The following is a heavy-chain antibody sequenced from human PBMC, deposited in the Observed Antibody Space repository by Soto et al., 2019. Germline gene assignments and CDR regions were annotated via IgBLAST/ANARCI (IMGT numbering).Heavy chain of an antibody. CDR3: ARGRRAWYYYGSWSYNWFDP. CDR1: GGSFSGYY. J-gene: IGHJ5*02. Sequence: SETLSLTCAVYGGSFSGYYWSWIRQPPGKGLEWIGEINHSGSTNYNPSLKSRVTISVDTSKNQFSLKLSSVTAADTAVYYCARGRRAWYYYGSWSYNWFDPWGQGTLVTVSS. CDR2: INHSGST. D-gene: IGHD3-10*01. V-gene: IGHV4-34*01.